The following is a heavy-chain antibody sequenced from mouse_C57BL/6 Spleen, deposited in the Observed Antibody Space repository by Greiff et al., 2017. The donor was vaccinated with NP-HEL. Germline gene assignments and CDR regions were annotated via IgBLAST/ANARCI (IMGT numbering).Heavy chain of an antibody. V-gene: IGHV1-55*01. CDR1: GYTFTSYW. Sequence: VQLQQSGAELVKPGASVKMSCKASGYTFTSYWITWVKQRPGQGLEWIGDIYPGSGSTNYNEKFKSKATLTVDTSSSTAYMQLSSLTSEDSAVYYCAGPYYYGSSYFDYWGQGTTLTVSS. D-gene: IGHD1-1*01. CDR2: IYPGSGST. CDR3: AGPYYYGSSYFDY. J-gene: IGHJ2*01.